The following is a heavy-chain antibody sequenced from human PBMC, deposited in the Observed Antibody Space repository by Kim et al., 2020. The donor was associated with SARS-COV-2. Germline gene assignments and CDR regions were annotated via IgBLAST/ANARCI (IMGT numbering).Heavy chain of an antibody. Sequence: GGSLRLSCAASGFTFSNYGMSWVRQAPGKGLEWVATISGNSGSKYYADSVKGRFTISRDNSRNTISLQMNNLRAEDTAIYYCAKDTSCTDGKVENWGQGTLVTVSS. J-gene: IGHJ1*01. D-gene: IGHD4-17*01. V-gene: IGHV3-23*01. CDR1: GFTFSNYG. CDR3: AKDTSCTDGKVEN. CDR2: ISGNSGSK.